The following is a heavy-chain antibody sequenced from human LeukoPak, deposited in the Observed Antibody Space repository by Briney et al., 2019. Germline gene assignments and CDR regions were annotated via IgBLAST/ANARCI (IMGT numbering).Heavy chain of an antibody. CDR1: GGSFSGYY. J-gene: IGHJ4*02. Sequence: SETLSLTCAVYGGSFSGYYWSWIRQPPGKGLEWMGEINHSGSTNYNPSLKSRVTISVDTSKNQFSLKLRSVTPAPTPVYYCARKTTYYYDSSGYVDHLTPPSYFDYWGQGTLVTVSS. CDR3: ARKTTYYYDSSGYVDHLTPPSYFDY. CDR2: INHSGST. V-gene: IGHV4-34*01. D-gene: IGHD3-22*01.